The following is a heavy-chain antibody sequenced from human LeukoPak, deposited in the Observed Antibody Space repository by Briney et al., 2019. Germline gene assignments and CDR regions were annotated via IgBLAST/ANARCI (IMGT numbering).Heavy chain of an antibody. D-gene: IGHD6-13*01. V-gene: IGHV4-59*01. J-gene: IGHJ5*02. CDR1: GGSISSYY. Sequence: SETLSLTCTVSGGSISSYYWSWIRQPPGKGLEWIGYIYYSGSTNYNPSLKSRVTISVDTSKNQFSLKLSSVTAADTAVYYCAGVGHSIAAAGTGQNWFGPLGQGTLVTVSS. CDR2: IYYSGST. CDR3: AGVGHSIAAAGTGQNWFGP.